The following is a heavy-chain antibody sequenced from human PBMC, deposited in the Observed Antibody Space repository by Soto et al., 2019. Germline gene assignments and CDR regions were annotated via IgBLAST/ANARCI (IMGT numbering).Heavy chain of an antibody. V-gene: IGHV3-23*01. J-gene: IGHJ3*02. CDR2: ISGSGGST. CDR1: GFTFSSYA. CDR3: GVVVTANDAFGI. D-gene: IGHD2-21*02. Sequence: EVQLLESGGGLVQPGGSLRLSCAASGFTFSSYAMSWVRQAPGKGLEWVSAISGSGGSTYYADSVKGRFTISRDNSKNTLYLQMKSLRAEDTAVYYCGVVVTANDAFGIWGQGTMVTVSS.